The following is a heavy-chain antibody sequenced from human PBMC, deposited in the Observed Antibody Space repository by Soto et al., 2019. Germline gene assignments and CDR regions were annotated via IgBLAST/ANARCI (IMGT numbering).Heavy chain of an antibody. V-gene: IGHV4-38-2*01. CDR2: IYHSGST. D-gene: IGHD3-10*01. CDR3: ARIRITMVRGVIPNYYYGMDV. Sequence: SETLSLTCAVSCYSISSGYYWGWIRQPPGKGLEWIGSIYHSGSTYYNPSLKSRVTISVDTSKNQFSLKLSSVTAADTAVYYCARIRITMVRGVIPNYYYGMDVWGQGTTVTVSS. CDR1: CYSISSGYY. J-gene: IGHJ6*02.